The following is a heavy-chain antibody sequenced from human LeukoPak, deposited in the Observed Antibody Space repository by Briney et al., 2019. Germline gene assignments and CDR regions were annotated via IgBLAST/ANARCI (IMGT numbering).Heavy chain of an antibody. CDR3: AKAVDLATISVDI. J-gene: IGHJ3*02. CDR2: ISSISSTI. CDR1: GFTFSSYG. D-gene: IGHD5-24*01. V-gene: IGHV3-48*01. Sequence: PGGSLRLSGAASGFTFSSYGMTWVRQAPGKGLEWVSYISSISSTIYYADSVKGRFTISRDNSKNTLYLVMNSLRVDDTAVYYCAKAVDLATISVDIWGQGTMVTVSS.